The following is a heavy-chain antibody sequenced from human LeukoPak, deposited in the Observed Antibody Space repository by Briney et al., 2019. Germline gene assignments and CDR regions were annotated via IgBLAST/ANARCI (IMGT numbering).Heavy chain of an antibody. D-gene: IGHD4-17*01. CDR3: ARGPYGDYDSYYGVDV. V-gene: IGHV3-48*01. CDR2: ISSSRTTT. Sequence: GGSLRLSCAASGFTFSSYGMHWVRQAPGKGLEWVSYISSSRTTTFYTDPVKGRFTISRDNAKNSLYLQMNSLRVEDTAVYYCARGPYGDYDSYYGVDVWGQGTTVTVS. CDR1: GFTFSSYG. J-gene: IGHJ6*02.